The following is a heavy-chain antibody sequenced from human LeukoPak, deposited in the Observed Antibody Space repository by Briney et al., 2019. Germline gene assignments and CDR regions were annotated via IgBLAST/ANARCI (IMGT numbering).Heavy chain of an antibody. CDR2: ISYDGSNK. Sequence: GGSLRLSCAASGFTFSSYAMHWVRQAPGKGLEWVAVISYDGSNKYYADSVKGRFTISRDNSKNTLYLQMNSLRAEDTAVYYCARVEYYGGNSEGFYFDYWGQGTLVTVSS. CDR3: ARVEYYGGNSEGFYFDY. CDR1: GFTFSSYA. J-gene: IGHJ4*02. D-gene: IGHD4-23*01. V-gene: IGHV3-30-3*01.